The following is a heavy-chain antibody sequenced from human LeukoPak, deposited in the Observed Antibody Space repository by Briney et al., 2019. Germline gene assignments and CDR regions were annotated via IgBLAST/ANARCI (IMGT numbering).Heavy chain of an antibody. CDR3: ARDGVDTAMVNYYYYYMDV. Sequence: GGSLRLSCAASGFTFSSYAMHWVRQAPGKGLEYVSAISSNGGSTYYANSVRGRFTISRDNSKNTLYLQMGSLRAEDMAVYYCARDGVDTAMVNYYYYYMDVWGKGTTVTVSS. V-gene: IGHV3-64*01. J-gene: IGHJ6*03. D-gene: IGHD5-18*01. CDR1: GFTFSSYA. CDR2: ISSNGGST.